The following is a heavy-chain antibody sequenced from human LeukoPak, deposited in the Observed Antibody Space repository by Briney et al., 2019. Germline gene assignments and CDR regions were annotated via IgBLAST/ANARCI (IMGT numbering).Heavy chain of an antibody. V-gene: IGHV3-48*04. Sequence: GGSLRLSCAASGFTFSYHAMNWVRHAPGKGLEWLAYIGVGGSTQYYGDSVKGRFTISRDNAKNSLYLQMNSLRAEDMALYYCAKGSSAWNEVFHFDYWGQGTLVTVSS. CDR1: GFTFSYHA. CDR2: IGVGGSTQ. J-gene: IGHJ4*02. D-gene: IGHD6-19*01. CDR3: AKGSSAWNEVFHFDY.